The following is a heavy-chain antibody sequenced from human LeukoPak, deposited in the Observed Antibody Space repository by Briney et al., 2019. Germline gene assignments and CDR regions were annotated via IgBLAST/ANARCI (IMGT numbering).Heavy chain of an antibody. D-gene: IGHD5-12*01. J-gene: IGHJ4*02. Sequence: PSGTLSLTCTVSGGSISTYYWNWIRQPAGKGLEWIGRIYTSGTTNYNPSLKSRVTMSVDTSKNQFSLKLSSVTAADTAVYYCARGKIVAGTPGQNSWDNWGQGILVTVSS. CDR1: GGSISTYY. V-gene: IGHV4-4*07. CDR2: IYTSGTT. CDR3: ARGKIVAGTPGQNSWDN.